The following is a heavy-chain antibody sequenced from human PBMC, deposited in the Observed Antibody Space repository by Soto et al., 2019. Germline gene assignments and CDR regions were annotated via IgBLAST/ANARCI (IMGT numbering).Heavy chain of an antibody. J-gene: IGHJ4*02. CDR2: INHSGST. CDR1: GGSFSGYD. CDR3: ARGPATVVTPDYFDY. Sequence: SETLSLTCAVYGGSFSGYDWSWISQPPGKGLEWIGEINHSGSTNYNPSLKSRVTISVDTSKNQFSLQLSSVTAADTAVYYCARGPATVVTPDYFDYWGQGTLVTVSS. V-gene: IGHV4-34*01. D-gene: IGHD4-17*01.